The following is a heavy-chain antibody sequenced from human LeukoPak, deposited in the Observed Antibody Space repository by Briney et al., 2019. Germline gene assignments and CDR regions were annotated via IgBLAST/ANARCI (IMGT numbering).Heavy chain of an antibody. D-gene: IGHD3-10*01. V-gene: IGHV4-4*07. J-gene: IGHJ6*02. CDR3: ARETYYYASGSYSDYYAKDV. Sequence: SSETLSLTCTVSGASISGFYWSWIRQPAGKGLEWIGRLYTSGSTNYNPFLKSRVTMSVDTSKSQFSLKLGSVTAADTAVYYCARETYYYASGSYSDYYAKDVWGQGTTVTVSS. CDR2: LYTSGST. CDR1: GASISGFY.